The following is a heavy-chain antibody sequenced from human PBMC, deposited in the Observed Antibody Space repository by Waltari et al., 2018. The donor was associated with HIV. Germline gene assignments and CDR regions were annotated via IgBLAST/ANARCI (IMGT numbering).Heavy chain of an antibody. CDR3: ARGVLGYDSSGPGGY. J-gene: IGHJ4*02. V-gene: IGHV4-34*01. Sequence: QVPLQQWGAGLLKPSETLSLTCAVYGGSFSGYYSTLIRQPPGKGLEWIGEINHSGSTNYNPSLKSRVTISVDTSKNQFSLKLSSVTAADTAVYYCARGVLGYDSSGPGGYWGQGTLVTVSS. CDR2: INHSGST. D-gene: IGHD3-22*01. CDR1: GGSFSGYY.